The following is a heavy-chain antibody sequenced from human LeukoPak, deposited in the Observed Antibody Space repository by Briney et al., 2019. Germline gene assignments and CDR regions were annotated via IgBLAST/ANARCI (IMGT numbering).Heavy chain of an antibody. Sequence: PGGSLRLSCAASGFTFSDYYMSWIRQAPGKGLEWVSYISSSGSTIYYADSVKGRFTISRDNAKNSLYLQMNSLRAEDTALYHCASGEAIVGALLNWGQGTLVTVSS. J-gene: IGHJ4*02. V-gene: IGHV3-11*01. D-gene: IGHD1-26*01. CDR2: ISSSGSTI. CDR3: ASGEAIVGALLN. CDR1: GFTFSDYY.